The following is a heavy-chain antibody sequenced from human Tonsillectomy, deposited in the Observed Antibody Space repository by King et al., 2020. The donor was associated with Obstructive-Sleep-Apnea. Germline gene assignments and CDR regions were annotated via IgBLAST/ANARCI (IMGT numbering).Heavy chain of an antibody. Sequence: VQLVESGGGLVQPGRSLRLSCAASGFTFDDYAMHWVRQAPGKGLEWVSGISWNSGSIGYADSVKGRFTLSRDNAKNSLYLQMNSLRAEDTALYYCANDIRARGSSWYTCFDYWGQGTLVTVSS. D-gene: IGHD6-13*01. CDR2: ISWNSGSI. CDR1: GFTFDDYA. J-gene: IGHJ4*02. V-gene: IGHV3-9*01. CDR3: ANDIRARGSSWYTCFDY.